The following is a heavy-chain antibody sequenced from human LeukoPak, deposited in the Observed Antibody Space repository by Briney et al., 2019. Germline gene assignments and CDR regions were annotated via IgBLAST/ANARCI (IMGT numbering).Heavy chain of an antibody. CDR1: GGSFSDYY. CDR3: ARDSGNYLDAFDI. Sequence: SETLSLTCGVYGGSFSDYYWSWIRQSPGKGLEWIGEINHSGSTNYNPSLMSRVTISIDTPKNKFSLKLRSVTAADTAVYYCARDSGNYLDAFDIWGQGTMVTVSS. CDR2: INHSGST. J-gene: IGHJ3*02. V-gene: IGHV4-34*01. D-gene: IGHD1-7*01.